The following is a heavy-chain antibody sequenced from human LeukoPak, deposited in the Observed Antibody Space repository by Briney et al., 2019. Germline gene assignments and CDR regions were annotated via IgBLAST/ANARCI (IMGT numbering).Heavy chain of an antibody. J-gene: IGHJ6*03. CDR1: GYTFTSYD. V-gene: IGHV1-8*03. D-gene: IGHD6-13*01. CDR3: ARAPGDSSRYYYYYYMDV. Sequence: GASVKVSCKASGYTFTSYDINWVRQATGQGLEWMGWMNPNSGNTGYAQKFQGRVTITRNTSISTAYMELSSLRSEDTAVYYCARAPGDSSRYYYYYYMDVWGKGTTVTVSS. CDR2: MNPNSGNT.